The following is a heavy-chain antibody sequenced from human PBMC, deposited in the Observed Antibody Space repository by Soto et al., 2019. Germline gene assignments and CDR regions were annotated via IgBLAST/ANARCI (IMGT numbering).Heavy chain of an antibody. CDR2: IIPIFGTA. V-gene: IGHV1-69*13. J-gene: IGHJ5*02. CDR3: ARSYYYDSSGYTSNWFDP. CDR1: GGTFSSYA. D-gene: IGHD3-22*01. Sequence: SVKVSCKASGGTFSSYAISWVRQAPGQGLEWMGGIIPIFGTANYAQKFQGRVTITADESTSTAYMELSGLRSEDTAVYYCARSYYYDSSGYTSNWFDPWGQGTLVTVSS.